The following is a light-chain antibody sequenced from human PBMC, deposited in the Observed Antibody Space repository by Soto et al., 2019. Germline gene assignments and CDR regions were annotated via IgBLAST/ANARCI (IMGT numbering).Light chain of an antibody. J-gene: IGKJ1*01. Sequence: EIVLTQSPVTLSLSPGERATLSCRASQSVSSSYLAWYQQKPGQAPRLLIYGASRRATGIPDRFSGSGSGTDFTLTISRLEPEDFAVYYCQQYGSSPWTFGQGTTVEIK. CDR2: GAS. CDR1: QSVSSSY. V-gene: IGKV3-20*01. CDR3: QQYGSSPWT.